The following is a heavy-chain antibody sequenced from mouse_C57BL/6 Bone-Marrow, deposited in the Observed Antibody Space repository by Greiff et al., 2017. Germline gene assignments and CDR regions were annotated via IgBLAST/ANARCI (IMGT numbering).Heavy chain of an antibody. CDR2: ISSGGSYT. J-gene: IGHJ2*01. CDR1: GFTFSSYG. D-gene: IGHD2-3*01. Sequence: EVQLVESGGDLVKPGGSLKLSCAASGFTFSSYGMSWVRQTPDKRLEWVATISSGGSYTYYPDSVKGRVTISRDNAKNTLYLQMSSLKSEDTAMYYCARLLRKYFDYWGQGTTLTDSS. V-gene: IGHV5-6*01. CDR3: ARLLRKYFDY.